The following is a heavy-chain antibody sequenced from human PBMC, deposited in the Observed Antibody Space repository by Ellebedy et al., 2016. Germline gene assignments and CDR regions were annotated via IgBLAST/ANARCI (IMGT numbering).Heavy chain of an antibody. J-gene: IGHJ4*02. CDR3: ARDISLRDPGGFDF. Sequence: GGSLRLSCAASGFTFRRYSMNWVRQAPGKGLEWVSTMSSTSTYIYYVDSVKGRFTISRDNARDSLSLQMNSLRAEDTAVYYCARDISLRDPGGFDFWGQGTLVTVSS. D-gene: IGHD1-14*01. V-gene: IGHV3-21*01. CDR1: GFTFRRYS. CDR2: MSSTSTYI.